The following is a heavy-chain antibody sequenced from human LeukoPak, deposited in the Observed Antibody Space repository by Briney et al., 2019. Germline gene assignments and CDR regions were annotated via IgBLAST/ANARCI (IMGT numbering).Heavy chain of an antibody. CDR3: ARPRSIAAAGTSWFDP. CDR1: GGTFSSYA. V-gene: IGHV1-69*01. Sequence: GASVKVSCKASGGTFSSYAISWVRQAPGQGLEWMGGIIPIFGTANYAQKFQGRVTITADESTSTAYMELSSLRSEDTAVYYCARPRSIAAAGTSWFDPWGQGTLVTVSS. J-gene: IGHJ5*02. D-gene: IGHD6-13*01. CDR2: IIPIFGTA.